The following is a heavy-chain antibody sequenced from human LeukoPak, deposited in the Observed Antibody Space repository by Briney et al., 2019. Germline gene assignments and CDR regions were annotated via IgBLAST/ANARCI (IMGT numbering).Heavy chain of an antibody. CDR2: VSGSGTIK. D-gene: IGHD6-19*01. CDR1: GFIFSSYV. CDR3: ARQYSSDWPSDF. Sequence: PGGSLRLSCAASGFIFSSYVMNWVRQAPGKGLEWLSYVSGSGTIKYYADSVKGRFTISRDNAKDSVYLQMNSLTVEDTAVYFCARQYSSDWPSDFWGQGTLVTVSS. J-gene: IGHJ4*02. V-gene: IGHV3-48*03.